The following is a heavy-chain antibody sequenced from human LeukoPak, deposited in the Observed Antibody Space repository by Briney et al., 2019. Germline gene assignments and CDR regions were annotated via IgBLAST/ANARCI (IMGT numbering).Heavy chain of an antibody. V-gene: IGHV3-23*01. Sequence: PGGSLRLSXAASGFTFGSYAMSWVRQAPGKGLEWVSAISGSGGSTYYADSVRGRFTISRDNSKNTLYLQMNSLRAEDTAVYYCAKVRVVVIHDAFDIWGQGTMVTVSS. CDR1: GFTFGSYA. CDR3: AKVRVVVIHDAFDI. CDR2: ISGSGGST. D-gene: IGHD3-22*01. J-gene: IGHJ3*02.